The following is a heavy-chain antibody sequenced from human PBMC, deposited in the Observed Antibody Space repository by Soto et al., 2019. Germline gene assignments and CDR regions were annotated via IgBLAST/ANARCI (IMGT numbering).Heavy chain of an antibody. CDR1: GGSISSGGYY. CDR3: ARGGSLIAAAPLDY. D-gene: IGHD6-13*01. Sequence: SETLSLTCTVSGGSISSGGYYWSWIRQHPGKGLEWIGYIYYSGSTYYNPSLKSRVTISVDTSKNQFSLKLSSVTAAYTAVYYCARGGSLIAAAPLDYWGQGTLVTVSS. J-gene: IGHJ4*02. CDR2: IYYSGST. V-gene: IGHV4-31*03.